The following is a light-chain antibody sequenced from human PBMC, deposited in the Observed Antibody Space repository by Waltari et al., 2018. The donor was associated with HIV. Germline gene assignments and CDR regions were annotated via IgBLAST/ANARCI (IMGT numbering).Light chain of an antibody. CDR1: RSNIGSKC. Sequence: QSVLTQPPSASGTPGPRVTISCSGPRSNIGSKCVSWYQHPPGTAPKLLIYRNNQRPSGVPDRFSGSKSGTSASLAISGLRSEDEADYYCAAWDDSLSGGVFGGGTKLTVL. CDR2: RNN. J-gene: IGLJ3*02. CDR3: AAWDDSLSGGV. V-gene: IGLV1-47*01.